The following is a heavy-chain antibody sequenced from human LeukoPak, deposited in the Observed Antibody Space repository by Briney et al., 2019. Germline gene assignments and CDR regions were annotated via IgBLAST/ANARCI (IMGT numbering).Heavy chain of an antibody. CDR1: GFTFSSHG. J-gene: IGHJ4*02. Sequence: PGGSLRLSCAASGFTFSSHGMNWVRQAPGKGLEWVSYISGTSSIIHYADSVKGRFTISRDNAKNSVDLQMNSLRAEDTALYYCARVSTVTANFDYWGQGSLVTVSS. V-gene: IGHV3-48*01. D-gene: IGHD2-21*02. CDR2: ISGTSSII. CDR3: ARVSTVTANFDY.